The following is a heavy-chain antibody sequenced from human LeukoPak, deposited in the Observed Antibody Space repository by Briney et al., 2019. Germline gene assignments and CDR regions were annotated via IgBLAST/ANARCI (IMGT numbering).Heavy chain of an antibody. D-gene: IGHD6-19*01. V-gene: IGHV4-59*01. CDR1: GGSISSYY. CDR3: ARAPEAVAGTGAFDI. J-gene: IGHJ3*02. Sequence: SETLSLTCTVAGGSISSYYWSWIRQPPGKGLEWIGYIYYSGSTNYNPSLKSRVTISVDTSKNQFSLKLSSVTAPDTAVYYCARAPEAVAGTGAFDIWGQGTMVTVSS. CDR2: IYYSGST.